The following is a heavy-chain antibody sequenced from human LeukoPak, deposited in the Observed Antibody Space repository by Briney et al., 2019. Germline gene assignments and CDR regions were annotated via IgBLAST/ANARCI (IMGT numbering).Heavy chain of an antibody. CDR1: GGSISTNGYY. CDR3: ARAGSSSSRGFDY. D-gene: IGHD6-13*01. J-gene: IGHJ4*02. CDR2: IYYSGST. V-gene: IGHV4-39*07. Sequence: PSETLSLTCTVSGGSISTNGYYWGWIRQPPGKGLEWIGSIYYSGSTYYNPSLKSRVTISVDKSKNQFSLKLSSVTAADTAVYYCARAGSSSSRGFDYWGQGTLVTVSS.